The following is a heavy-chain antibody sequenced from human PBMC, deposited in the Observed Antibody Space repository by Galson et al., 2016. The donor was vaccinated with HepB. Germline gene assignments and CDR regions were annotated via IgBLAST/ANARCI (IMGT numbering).Heavy chain of an antibody. J-gene: IGHJ4*02. CDR2: IGTAGDT. D-gene: IGHD2-8*02. Sequence: SLRLSCAASGFTFSNYDLHWVRQAAGKRLEWVSAIGTAGDTYYADSVKGRFTISRENAKNSLYLQMNSLKAGDTAVYYCVRAGPESGSVSLDYWGQGALFTVSS. CDR3: VRAGPESGSVSLDY. CDR1: GFTFSNYD. V-gene: IGHV3-13*01.